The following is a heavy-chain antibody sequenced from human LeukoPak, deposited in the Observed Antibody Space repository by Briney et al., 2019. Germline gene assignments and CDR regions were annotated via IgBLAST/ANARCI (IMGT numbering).Heavy chain of an antibody. CDR3: ARGEGGCSGYEIDY. CDR1: GFTFSSYG. D-gene: IGHD5-12*01. CDR2: ICSDGSNK. Sequence: GGSLRLSCAASGFTFSSYGIHWVRQAPGKGLEWVAVICSDGSNKYYADSVKGRFTISRDNSKDTLYLQMNSLRAEDTAVYFCARGEGGCSGYEIDYWGQGTLVTVSS. V-gene: IGHV3-33*08. J-gene: IGHJ4*02.